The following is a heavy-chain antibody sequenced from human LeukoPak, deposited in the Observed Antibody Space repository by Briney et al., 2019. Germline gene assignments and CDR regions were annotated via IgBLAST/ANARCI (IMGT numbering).Heavy chain of an antibody. CDR1: GFTFSSYN. CDR3: ARWNNDWEFDY. D-gene: IGHD1/OR15-1a*01. J-gene: IGHJ4*02. Sequence: GGSLRLSCAASGFTFSSYNMNWVRQAPGKGLEWVSDISSSGSTIYFADSVKGRFTISKDNAKNSLSLQMNSLRAEDTAVYYCARWNNDWEFDYWGQGTLVSVSS. V-gene: IGHV3-48*04. CDR2: ISSSGSTI.